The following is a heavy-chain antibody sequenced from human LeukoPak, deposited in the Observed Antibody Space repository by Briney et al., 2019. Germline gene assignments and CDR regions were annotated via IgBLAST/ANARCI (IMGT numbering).Heavy chain of an antibody. D-gene: IGHD5-18*01. CDR2: ISYDGSNK. J-gene: IGHJ6*02. V-gene: IGHV3-30*18. Sequence: GRSLRLSCAASGFTFSSYDMHRVRQAPGKGLEWVAVISYDGSNKYYAASVKGRFTISRDNSKNTLYLQMNSRRPEDTAVYYCAKDPSGDSFGSYGLDVWGQGTTVTVSS. CDR1: GFTFSSYD. CDR3: AKDPSGDSFGSYGLDV.